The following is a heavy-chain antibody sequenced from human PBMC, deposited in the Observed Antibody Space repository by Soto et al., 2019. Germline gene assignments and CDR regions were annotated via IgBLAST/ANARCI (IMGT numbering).Heavy chain of an antibody. CDR1: GFTVSIYW. CDR2: INQDGSEK. CDR3: ARWPGASNDGTFNY. J-gene: IGHJ4*02. Sequence: EVQLVESGGGLVQPGGSLRLSCAASGFTVSIYWMKWVRHTPVKGLEWVANINQDGSEKNYVDSGRGRFTLSRDTAKNSRYLQMSSLRAEDTAIYYCARWPGASNDGTFNYWGQGALVTVSS. D-gene: IGHD1-26*01. V-gene: IGHV3-7*05.